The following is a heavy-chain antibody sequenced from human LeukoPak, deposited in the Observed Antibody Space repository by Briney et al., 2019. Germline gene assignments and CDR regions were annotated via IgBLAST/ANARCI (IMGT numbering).Heavy chain of an antibody. J-gene: IGHJ4*02. D-gene: IGHD4-11*01. Sequence: PGGSLRLSFAASGFNFTYYAMHWVRLAPGKGLEWVAFIRDDGSNKYYADSVKGRFTISRDNSKNTLYLQMNSLRPEDTAVYYCAKDRDINYFFDYWGQGTLVTVSS. CDR1: GFNFTYYA. CDR3: AKDRDINYFFDY. V-gene: IGHV3-30*02. CDR2: IRDDGSNK.